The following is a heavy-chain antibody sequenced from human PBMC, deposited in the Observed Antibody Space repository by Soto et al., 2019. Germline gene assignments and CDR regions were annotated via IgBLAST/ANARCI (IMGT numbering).Heavy chain of an antibody. CDR2: VYWNDER. CDR3: AHYDSSGYFSHFDS. Sequence: QIALQESCPTVVKPTQTLTRTCTFSGFSLTTTGVGVGWIRHAPGKALEWLAMVYWNDERRYSPSLKSRLTITQDTSKNQVVLTMTYMDPVDTATYFCAHYDSSGYFSHFDSWGQGTLDTVSS. D-gene: IGHD3-22*01. J-gene: IGHJ4*02. CDR1: GFSLTTTGVG. V-gene: IGHV2-5*01.